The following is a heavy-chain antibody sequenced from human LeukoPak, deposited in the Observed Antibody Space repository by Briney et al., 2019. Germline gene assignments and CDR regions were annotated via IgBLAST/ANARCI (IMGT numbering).Heavy chain of an antibody. CDR1: GFTFSSYA. D-gene: IGHD3-22*01. Sequence: PGGSLRLSCAASGFTFSSYAMSWVRQAPGKGLEWVSAINGSGGSTYYADSVKGRFTISRDNSKNTLYLQMNSLRAEDTAVYYCAKDLVGSSVIVVVNYYFDYWGQGTLVTVSS. CDR2: INGSGGST. CDR3: AKDLVGSSVIVVVNYYFDY. V-gene: IGHV3-23*01. J-gene: IGHJ4*02.